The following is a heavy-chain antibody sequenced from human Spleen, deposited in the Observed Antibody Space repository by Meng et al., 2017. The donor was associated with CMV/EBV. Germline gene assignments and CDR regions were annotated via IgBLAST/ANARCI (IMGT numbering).Heavy chain of an antibody. J-gene: IGHJ3*02. CDR3: AGSMVTRSLHAFDI. Sequence: SETLSLTCAVSDYSISNGYYWGWIRQPPGRGLEWIGNIYHTGSTQYNPSLKSRVTMSVDMSKNQFSLKLNSVTAADTAVYYCAGSMVTRSLHAFDIWGQGTMVTVSS. CDR2: IYHTGST. V-gene: IGHV4-38-2*01. CDR1: DYSISNGYY. D-gene: IGHD4-23*01.